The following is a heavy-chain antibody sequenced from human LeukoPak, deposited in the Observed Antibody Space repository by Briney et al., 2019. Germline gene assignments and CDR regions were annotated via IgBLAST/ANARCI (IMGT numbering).Heavy chain of an antibody. CDR3: VRGGPPITIFGVVISWFDP. D-gene: IGHD3-3*01. Sequence: SETLSLTCTVSGGSISSYYWSWIRQPPGKGLEWIGYIYYSGSTNYNPSLKSRVTISVDTSKNQFSLKLSSVTAADTAVYYCVRGGPPITIFGVVISWFDPWGQGTLVTVPS. CDR1: GGSISSYY. J-gene: IGHJ5*02. CDR2: IYYSGST. V-gene: IGHV4-59*01.